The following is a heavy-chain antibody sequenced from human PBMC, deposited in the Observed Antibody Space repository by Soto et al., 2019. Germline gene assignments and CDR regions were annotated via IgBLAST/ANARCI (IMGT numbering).Heavy chain of an antibody. J-gene: IGHJ5*02. D-gene: IGHD4-17*01. CDR1: GVTFSSYW. V-gene: IGHV3-74*01. CDR2: INSDGSFT. Sequence: EVQLVESGGGLVQPGGSLRLSCAASGVTFSSYWMHWVRQAPGKGLVWVSRINSDGSFTNYADSVEGRFTISRDNAKKTLYLQMNNLRAEDTAVYYCARLNDYGGPGIGFDPWGHGTLVTVSS. CDR3: ARLNDYGGPGIGFDP.